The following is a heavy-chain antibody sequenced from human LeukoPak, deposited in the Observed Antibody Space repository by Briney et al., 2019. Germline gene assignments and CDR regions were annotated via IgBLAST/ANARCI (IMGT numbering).Heavy chain of an antibody. V-gene: IGHV3-23*01. D-gene: IGHD3-10*01. CDR1: GFTFSSYA. Sequence: GGSLRLSCAASGFTFSSYAMSWVRQAPGKGLEWVSAISGSGGSTYYADSVKGRFTISRDNSKNTLYLQMNSLRAEDTAVYYCAKVLFGGSPNYYYGMDVWGQGTTVTVSS. CDR2: ISGSGGST. CDR3: AKVLFGGSPNYYYGMDV. J-gene: IGHJ6*02.